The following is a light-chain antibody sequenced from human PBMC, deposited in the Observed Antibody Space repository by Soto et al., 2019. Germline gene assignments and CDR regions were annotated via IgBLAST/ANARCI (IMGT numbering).Light chain of an antibody. J-gene: IGLJ1*01. CDR1: KSDIGVSDF. CDR2: EVV. Sequence: QSALTQPPSASGSPGQSVTISCTGTKSDIGVSDFVSWYQHHPGKAPRLIIYEVVQRPSGVPDRFSGSKSGNTASLTVSGLQAADDADYFCKSYSGSNTYVFGSGTKVTVL. V-gene: IGLV2-8*01. CDR3: KSYSGSNTYV.